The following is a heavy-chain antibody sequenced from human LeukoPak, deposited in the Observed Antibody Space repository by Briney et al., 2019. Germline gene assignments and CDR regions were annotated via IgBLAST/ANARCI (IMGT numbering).Heavy chain of an antibody. CDR2: INHSGST. CDR1: GGSFSGYY. J-gene: IGHJ6*02. D-gene: IGHD4-17*01. V-gene: IGHV4-34*01. Sequence: SETLSLTCAVYGGSFSGYYWSWIRQPPGKGLEWIGEINHSGSTNYNPSLKSRVTISVDTSKNQFSLKLSSVTAADTAVYYCARGVKYGDYAGPLGMDVWGQGTTVTVSS. CDR3: ARGVKYGDYAGPLGMDV.